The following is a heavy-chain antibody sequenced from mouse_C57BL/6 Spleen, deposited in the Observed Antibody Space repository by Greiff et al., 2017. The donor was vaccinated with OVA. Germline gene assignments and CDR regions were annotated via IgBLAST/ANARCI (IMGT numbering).Heavy chain of an antibody. CDR1: GFSLSTFGMG. J-gene: IGHJ2*01. CDR2: IWWDDDK. D-gene: IGHD2-5*01. Sequence: QVTLNVCGPGILQPSQTLSLTCSFSGFSLSTFGMGVGWIRQPSGKGLEWLAHIWWDDDKYYNPALKSRLTISKDTSKNQVFLKIANVDTADTATYYCARIPAYYSNYYFDYWGQGTTLTVSS. V-gene: IGHV8-8*01. CDR3: ARIPAYYSNYYFDY.